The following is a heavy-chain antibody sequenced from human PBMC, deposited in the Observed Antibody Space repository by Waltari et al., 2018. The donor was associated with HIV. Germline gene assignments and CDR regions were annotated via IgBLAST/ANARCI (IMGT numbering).Heavy chain of an antibody. V-gene: IGHV3-21*04. J-gene: IGHJ4*02. Sequence: DVYLVESGGGVVKTGGSMRLTCEASGFEWRHYSMNWVRQSPVRGLEWVASIRRGNNEKHYLDSVRGRFVISRDNSESSVYLQMESLREEDTATYFCVRDDPGYGPIDYWGQGTLVTV. CDR2: IRRGNNEK. D-gene: IGHD3-10*01. CDR3: VRDDPGYGPIDY. CDR1: GFEWRHYS.